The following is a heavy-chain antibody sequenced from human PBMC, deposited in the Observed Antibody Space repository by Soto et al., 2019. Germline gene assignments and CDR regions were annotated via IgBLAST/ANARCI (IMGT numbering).Heavy chain of an antibody. V-gene: IGHV4-59*01. CDR1: GDSISSYY. CDR2: VYYSGST. CDR3: ARVRYSGYDPRASYFDY. J-gene: IGHJ4*02. Sequence: SETLCLTCTVSGDSISSYYWSWIRQPPGKGLEWIGYVYYSGSTNYNPSLKSRVTISVDTSKNQFSLKLSSVTAADTAVYYCARVRYSGYDPRASYFDYWGQGTLVTVSS. D-gene: IGHD5-12*01.